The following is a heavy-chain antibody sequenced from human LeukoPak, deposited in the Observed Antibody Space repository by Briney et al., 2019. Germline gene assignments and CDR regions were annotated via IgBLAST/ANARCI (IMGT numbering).Heavy chain of an antibody. CDR1: GGTFSSYA. V-gene: IGHV1-69*13. D-gene: IGHD3-9*01. CDR3: ARGGLTRDAFDI. Sequence: SVKVSCKASGGTFSSYAISWVRQAPGQGLEWMGGIIPIFGTANYAQKFQGRVTITADESTSTAYMELSSLRSEDTAVYYCARGGLTRDAFDIWGQGTMVTVSS. J-gene: IGHJ3*02. CDR2: IIPIFGTA.